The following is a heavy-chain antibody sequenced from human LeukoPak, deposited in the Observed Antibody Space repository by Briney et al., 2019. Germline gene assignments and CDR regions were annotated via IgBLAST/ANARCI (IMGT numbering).Heavy chain of an antibody. CDR3: ARDRAEGKTWVEFDP. CDR2: IYSDGVT. J-gene: IGHJ5*02. V-gene: IGHV3-66*02. CDR1: GFIVNSYA. Sequence: GGSLRLSCAASGFIVNSYAMSWVRQAPGKGLAWVSLIYSDGVTQYADSVKGRFTISRDNSKNTLYLQVNSLRDEDTAVYFCARDRAEGKTWVEFDPWGQGTLVTVSS.